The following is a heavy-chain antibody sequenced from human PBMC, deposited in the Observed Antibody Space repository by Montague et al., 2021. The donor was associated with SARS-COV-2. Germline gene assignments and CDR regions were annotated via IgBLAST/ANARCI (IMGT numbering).Heavy chain of an antibody. CDR3: ARAYCGGDCYFYWYFDL. V-gene: IGHV6-1*01. CDR1: GDSVSSNIAT. CDR2: TYYRSKWYN. J-gene: IGHJ2*01. D-gene: IGHD2-21*02. Sequence: CAISGDSVSSNIATWNWIRQSPSRGLEWLGRTYYRSKWYNDYAVSVESRVIISPDTSNNRISLQLNSVTPEDTAVYYCARAYCGGDCYFYWYFDLWGRGTLVTVSS.